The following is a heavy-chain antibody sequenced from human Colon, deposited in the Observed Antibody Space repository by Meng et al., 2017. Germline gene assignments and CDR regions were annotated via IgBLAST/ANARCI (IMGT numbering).Heavy chain of an antibody. CDR2: ISHDESYR. D-gene: IGHD6-19*01. Sequence: GESLKISCAASGFTFSSHKMHWVRQAPGQGLEWVAVISHDESYRFYADSVKGRFTISKDNSKNTVYLQMNSLRGEDTAVYFCAREPTVPGSNDLDYWGQGAPVTVSS. CDR3: AREPTVPGSNDLDY. CDR1: GFTFSSHK. V-gene: IGHV3-30*04. J-gene: IGHJ4*02.